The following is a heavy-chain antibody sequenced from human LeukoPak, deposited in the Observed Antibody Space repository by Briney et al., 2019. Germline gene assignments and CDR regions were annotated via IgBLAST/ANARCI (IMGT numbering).Heavy chain of an antibody. Sequence: TGGSLRLSCAASGFTFSTYAMTWVRQAPGKGLEWVSSITGSGSTTFYADSLKGQSTISRDNRKKTLYLHMNSLRADDTAVYYCAKSRVLFSSTWYPLDFWGQGTLVAVSS. J-gene: IGHJ4*02. CDR1: GFTFSTYA. D-gene: IGHD3-16*01. CDR2: ITGSGSTT. V-gene: IGHV3-23*01. CDR3: AKSRVLFSSTWYPLDF.